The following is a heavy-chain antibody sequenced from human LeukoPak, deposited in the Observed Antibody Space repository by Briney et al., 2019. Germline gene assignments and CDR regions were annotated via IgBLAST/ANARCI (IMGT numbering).Heavy chain of an antibody. V-gene: IGHV3-74*01. J-gene: IGHJ6*02. CDR1: GFTFSSYW. Sequence: GGSLRLSCAASGFTFSSYWMYWVRQAPGKGLVWVSRFNSDGSSTSYADSVKGRFTISRDNAKNTLYLQMNSLRAEDTAVYYCAREMVAVAGISDYYYYGMDVWGQGTTVTVSS. CDR2: FNSDGSST. CDR3: AREMVAVAGISDYYYYGMDV. D-gene: IGHD6-19*01.